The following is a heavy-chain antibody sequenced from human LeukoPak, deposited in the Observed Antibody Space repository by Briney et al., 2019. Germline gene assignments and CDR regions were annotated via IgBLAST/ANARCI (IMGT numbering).Heavy chain of an antibody. CDR3: AREGRYYYYYGMDV. CDR1: GYTFTSYD. Sequence: ASVKVSCKASGYTFTSYDINWVQQATGQGLEWMGWMNPNSGNTGYAQKFQGRVTMTRNTSISTAYMELSSLRSEDTAVYYCAREGRYYYYYGMDVWGQGTTVTVSS. V-gene: IGHV1-8*01. J-gene: IGHJ6*02. D-gene: IGHD1-26*01. CDR2: MNPNSGNT.